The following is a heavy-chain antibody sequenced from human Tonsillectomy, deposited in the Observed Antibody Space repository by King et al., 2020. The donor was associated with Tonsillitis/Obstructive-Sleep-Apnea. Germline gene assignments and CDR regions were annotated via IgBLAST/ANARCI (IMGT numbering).Heavy chain of an antibody. CDR3: ARAPGGSDYFDY. CDR2: IGTAGDT. J-gene: IGHJ4*02. V-gene: IGHV3-13*01. CDR1: GFTFSSYD. Sequence: VQLVESGGGLVQPGGSLRLSCAASGFTFSSYDMHWVRQATGKGLEWVSAIGTAGDTYYPGSVKGRFTISRENARNSFYLQMNSLGAGDTAVYYCARAPGGSDYFDYWGQGTLVTVSS. D-gene: IGHD1-26*01.